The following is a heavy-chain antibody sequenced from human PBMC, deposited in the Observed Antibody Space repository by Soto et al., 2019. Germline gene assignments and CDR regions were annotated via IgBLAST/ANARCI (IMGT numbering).Heavy chain of an antibody. J-gene: IGHJ4*02. CDR1: GGSISSGDYY. Sequence: SETLSLTCTVSGGSISSGDYYWSWIRQPPGKGLEWIGYIYYSGSTYYNPSLKSRVTISVDTSKNQFSLKLSSVTAADTAVYYFSCYSDGYTLYAVWGQGTLVIGSS. CDR2: IYYSGST. D-gene: IGHD1-1*01. V-gene: IGHV4-30-4*01. CDR3: SCYSDGYTLYAV.